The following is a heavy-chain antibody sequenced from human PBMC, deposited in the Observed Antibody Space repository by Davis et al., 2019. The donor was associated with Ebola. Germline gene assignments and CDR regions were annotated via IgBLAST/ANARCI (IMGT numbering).Heavy chain of an antibody. D-gene: IGHD6-6*01. J-gene: IGHJ4*02. CDR2: ISSSSSTI. Sequence: GGSLRLSCAASGFTFSSYSMNWVRQAPGKGLEWVSYISSSSSTIYYADSVKGRFTISRDNAKNSLYLQMNSLRVDDTAVYFCARGGYSSSSSFDSWGQGALVTVSS. CDR3: ARGGYSSSSSFDS. V-gene: IGHV3-48*01. CDR1: GFTFSSYS.